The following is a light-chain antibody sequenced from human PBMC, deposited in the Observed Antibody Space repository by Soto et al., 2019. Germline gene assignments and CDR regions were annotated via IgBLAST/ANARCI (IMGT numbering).Light chain of an antibody. V-gene: IGKV3-11*01. J-gene: IGKJ4*01. CDR1: QSISSY. Sequence: EIVLTQSPATLSLSPGERATLSCRASQSISSYLGWYQQKPGQAPRLLIYDASNRTTGIPARFSGSGSGTDFTLNISSLEPEDLSVYYCQQRSEWPLTFGGGTKVEIK. CDR3: QQRSEWPLT. CDR2: DAS.